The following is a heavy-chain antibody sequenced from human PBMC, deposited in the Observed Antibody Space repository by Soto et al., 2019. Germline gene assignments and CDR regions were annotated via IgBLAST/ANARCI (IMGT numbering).Heavy chain of an antibody. D-gene: IGHD1-26*01. J-gene: IGHJ6*02. CDR2: ISYDGSKE. CDR1: GFTFRHYP. V-gene: IGHV3-30*04. Sequence: QVQLVESGGGVVQPGRSLRLSCAGSGFTFRHYPMHWVRQAPGKGLEWVAVISYDGSKEDYADSVKGRFTISRDNSENTLYLQMNNLRPGDTAVFYCVRDQGWGGSYSFGYYGMDVWGQGTTVTDS. CDR3: VRDQGWGGSYSFGYYGMDV.